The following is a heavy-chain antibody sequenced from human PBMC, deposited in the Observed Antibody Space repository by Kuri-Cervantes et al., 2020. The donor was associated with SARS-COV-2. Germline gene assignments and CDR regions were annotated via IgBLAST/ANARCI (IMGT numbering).Heavy chain of an antibody. CDR3: ARYGAVERDYYYYYGMDV. Sequence: GGSLRLSCAASGFTVSSNYMSWVRQAPGKGLEWVSVIYSGGSTHYADSVKGRFTISRDNSKNTLYLQMNSLRAEDTAVYYCARYGAVERDYYYYYGMDVWGQGTTVTVSS. CDR1: GFTVSSNY. CDR2: IYSGGST. J-gene: IGHJ6*02. V-gene: IGHV3-66*01. D-gene: IGHD1-1*01.